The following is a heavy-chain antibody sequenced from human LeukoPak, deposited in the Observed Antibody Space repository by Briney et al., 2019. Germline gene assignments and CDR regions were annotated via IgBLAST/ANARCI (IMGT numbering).Heavy chain of an antibody. V-gene: IGHV1-8*01. Sequence: GASVTVSCKASGYTFTSYDINWVRQATGQGLEWMGWMNPNSGNTGYAQKFQGRVTMTRNTSISTAYMELSSLRSEDTAVYYCATRSGSYRRLYDYWGQGTLVTVSS. D-gene: IGHD1-26*01. CDR1: GYTFTSYD. J-gene: IGHJ4*02. CDR2: MNPNSGNT. CDR3: ATRSGSYRRLYDY.